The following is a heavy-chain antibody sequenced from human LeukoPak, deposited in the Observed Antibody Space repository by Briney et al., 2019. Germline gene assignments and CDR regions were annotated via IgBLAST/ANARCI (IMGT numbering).Heavy chain of an antibody. V-gene: IGHV4-34*01. J-gene: IGHJ5*02. CDR3: ARHGGYSSGWYRAWGFDP. D-gene: IGHD6-19*01. CDR1: GGSFSGYY. CDR2: VNHSGST. Sequence: SETLSLTCAVYGGSFSGYYWSWIRQPPGKGLEWIGEVNHSGSTNYNPSLKSRVTISVDTSKNQFSLKLSSVTAADTAVYYCARHGGYSSGWYRAWGFDPWGQGTLVTVSS.